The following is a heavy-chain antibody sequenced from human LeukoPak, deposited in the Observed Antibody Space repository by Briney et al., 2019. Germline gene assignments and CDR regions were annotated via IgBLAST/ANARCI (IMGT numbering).Heavy chain of an antibody. CDR3: ARGDSSGWYFWLGY. Sequence: SETLSLTCAVYGVSFSGYYWSWIRQPPGKGLEWIGEINHSGSTNYNPPLKSRVTISVDTSKNQFSLKLSSVTAADTAVYYCARGDSSGWYFWLGYWGQGTLVTVSS. D-gene: IGHD6-19*01. CDR1: GVSFSGYY. J-gene: IGHJ4*02. V-gene: IGHV4-34*01. CDR2: INHSGST.